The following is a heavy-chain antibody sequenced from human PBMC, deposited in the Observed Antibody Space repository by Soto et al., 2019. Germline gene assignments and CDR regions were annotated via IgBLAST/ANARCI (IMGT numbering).Heavy chain of an antibody. J-gene: IGHJ4*02. D-gene: IGHD1-26*01. Sequence: XGSLRVSGSASGFTFRSYTMNWIRQAPGKGLEYVSAITSNGGSTYYADSVKGRFTISRDNSKNTLYLQMSSLRPEDTAVYYCGQDYMGGGDYWGQGTLVTVSS. V-gene: IGHV3-64D*06. CDR3: GQDYMGGGDY. CDR1: GFTFRSYT. CDR2: ITSNGGST.